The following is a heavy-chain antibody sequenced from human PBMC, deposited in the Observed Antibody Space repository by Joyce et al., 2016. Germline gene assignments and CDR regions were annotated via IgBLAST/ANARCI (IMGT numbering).Heavy chain of an antibody. Sequence: QVQLVQSGAEVKKPGASVKVSCKTSGYTFTSYGISWVRQAPGQGLEWMGWISAHKGNTKYAQRFQGRVTMTTDTSTSTAYMELRSLRSDDTAVYYCVRDIAYSTTFFYYDYWGQGTLVTVSS. V-gene: IGHV1-18*01. J-gene: IGHJ4*02. D-gene: IGHD6-13*01. CDR1: GYTFTSYG. CDR3: VRDIAYSTTFFYYDY. CDR2: ISAHKGNT.